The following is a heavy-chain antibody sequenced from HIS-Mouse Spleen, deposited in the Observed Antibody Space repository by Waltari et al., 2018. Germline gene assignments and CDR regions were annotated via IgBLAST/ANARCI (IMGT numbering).Heavy chain of an antibody. Sequence: QLQLQESGPGLVKPSETLSLTCTVSGDSISSSSYYWGWIRQPPGKGLEWIGSIYYSGRNYYTPSLKSRVTISVDTSKNQFSLKLGSVTAADTAVYYCAREFGLLPPISSRDYDAFDIWGQGTMVTVSS. CDR2: IYYSGRN. J-gene: IGHJ3*02. V-gene: IGHV4-39*07. CDR1: GDSISSSSYY. CDR3: AREFGLLPPISSRDYDAFDI. D-gene: IGHD3-10*01.